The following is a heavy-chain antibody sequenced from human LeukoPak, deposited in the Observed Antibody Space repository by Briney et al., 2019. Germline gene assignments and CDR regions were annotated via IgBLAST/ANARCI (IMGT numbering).Heavy chain of an antibody. V-gene: IGHV1-18*01. J-gene: IGHJ4*02. D-gene: IGHD3-3*01. CDR2: ISAYNGNT. Sequence: ASVKVSCKASGGTFSSYAISWVRQAPGQGLEWMGWISAYNGNTNYAQKLQGRVTMTTDTSTSTAYMELRSLRSDDTAVYYCARDTGRLRFLEWLSSPLDYWGQGTLVTVSS. CDR3: ARDTGRLRFLEWLSSPLDY. CDR1: GGTFSSYA.